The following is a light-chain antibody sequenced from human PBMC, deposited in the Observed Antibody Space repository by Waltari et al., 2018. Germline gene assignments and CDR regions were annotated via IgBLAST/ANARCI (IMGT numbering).Light chain of an antibody. CDR1: QNINYW. V-gene: IGKV1-5*03. CDR2: KAS. CDR3: PQYNSFPWT. Sequence: DIQMTQSPSTLSASVGDRVTITCRASQNINYWLAWYQQKPGKAPNLLIYKASSLESGVPSRFSGSGSGTEFTLTISSLQPGDFATYYCPQYNSFPWTFGQGTKVEIK. J-gene: IGKJ1*01.